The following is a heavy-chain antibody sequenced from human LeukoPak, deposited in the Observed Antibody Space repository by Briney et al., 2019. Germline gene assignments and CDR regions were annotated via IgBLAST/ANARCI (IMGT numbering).Heavy chain of an antibody. J-gene: IGHJ5*02. CDR3: ARDRAIGDYYDSSGPLGWFDP. CDR1: GGTFSSYA. V-gene: IGHV1-69*01. CDR2: IIPIFGTA. Sequence: SVKVSCKASGGTFSSYAISWVRQAPGQGLEWMGGIIPIFGTANYAQKFQGRVTITADESTSTAYMELSSLRSEDTAVYYCARDRAIGDYYDSSGPLGWFDPWGQGTLVTISS. D-gene: IGHD3-22*01.